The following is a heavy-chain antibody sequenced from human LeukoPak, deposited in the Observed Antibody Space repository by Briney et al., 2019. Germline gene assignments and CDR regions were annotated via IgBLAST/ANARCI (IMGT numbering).Heavy chain of an antibody. CDR2: IYYSGAT. CDR3: ARRPTGVIKAFDN. J-gene: IGHJ4*02. V-gene: IGHV4-39*07. Sequence: PSETLSLTCTVSGGSITDRSYYWGWIRQAPGKGLEWIGTIYYSGATYYNPSLRSRVAVSVDTSKNQFSLNVDSVTAADTAVYYCARRPTGVIKAFDNWGQGTLVTVSS. D-gene: IGHD2-21*01. CDR1: GGSITDRSYY.